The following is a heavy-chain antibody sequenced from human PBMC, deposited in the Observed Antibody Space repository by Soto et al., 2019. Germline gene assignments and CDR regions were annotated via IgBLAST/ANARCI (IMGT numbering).Heavy chain of an antibody. D-gene: IGHD2-2*01. Sequence: QVQLVQSGAEVKESGSSVKVSCVASGITSTNYAISWVRQAPGQGLEWMGGIIPIFRKPNYAQKFEDRVTXTXXAEGSTTTAYMELNSLKFEDTAVYFCARGYCISSSCHSFDSWGQGTLVTVSS. CDR3: ARGYCISSSCHSFDS. CDR2: IIPIFRKP. V-gene: IGHV1-69*12. J-gene: IGHJ4*02. CDR1: GITSTNYA.